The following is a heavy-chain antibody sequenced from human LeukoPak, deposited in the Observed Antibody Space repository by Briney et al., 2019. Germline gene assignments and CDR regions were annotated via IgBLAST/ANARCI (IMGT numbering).Heavy chain of an antibody. D-gene: IGHD3-9*01. CDR1: GGTFSSYA. CDR3: ARETSYYDILTGYFYYFDY. Sequence: SVKVSCKASGGTFSSYAISWVRQAPGQGLEWMGGIIPIFGTANYAQKFQGRVTITPDESTSTAYMELSSLRSEDTAVYYCARETSYYDILTGYFYYFDYWGQGTLVTVSS. J-gene: IGHJ4*02. CDR2: IIPIFGTA. V-gene: IGHV1-69*13.